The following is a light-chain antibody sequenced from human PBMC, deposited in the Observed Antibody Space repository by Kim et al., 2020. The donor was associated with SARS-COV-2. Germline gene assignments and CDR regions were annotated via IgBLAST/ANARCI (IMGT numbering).Light chain of an antibody. Sequence: PGERDTLARTARASVSGYCAWYRQNPGQAPRPLIYDASNRATGIPARFSGSGSGTDFTLTISSLEPEDFAVYYCQQRSNWPPLLTFGGGTKVDIK. CDR2: DAS. CDR1: ASVSGY. J-gene: IGKJ4*01. V-gene: IGKV3-11*01. CDR3: QQRSNWPPLLT.